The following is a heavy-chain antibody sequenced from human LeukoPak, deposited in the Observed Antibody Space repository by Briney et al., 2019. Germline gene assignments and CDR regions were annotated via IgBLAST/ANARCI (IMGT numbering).Heavy chain of an antibody. CDR1: GYTFTSYG. J-gene: IGHJ5*02. Sequence: ASAKVSCKASGYTFTSYGISWVRQAPGQGLEWMGWISAYNGNTNYAQKLQGRVTMTTDTSTSTAYMELSSLRSEDTAVYYCAADQLQVEDWFDPWGQGTLVTVSS. CDR2: ISAYNGNT. CDR3: AADQLQVEDWFDP. V-gene: IGHV1-18*01. D-gene: IGHD4-11*01.